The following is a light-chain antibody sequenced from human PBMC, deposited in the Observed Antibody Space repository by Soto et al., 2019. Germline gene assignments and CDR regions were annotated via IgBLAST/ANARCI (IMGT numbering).Light chain of an antibody. CDR2: KAS. J-gene: IGKJ1*01. V-gene: IGKV1-5*03. CDR1: QSISSW. CDR3: QQYNAYPWT. Sequence: DIQMTQSPSTLSASVGDRVTITCRASQSISSWLAWYQKKPGKAPNLLIYKASSLVRGVPSRFSGSGSGTEFPLTISSLQPDDFASYYCQQYNAYPWTFGQGTKVEIK.